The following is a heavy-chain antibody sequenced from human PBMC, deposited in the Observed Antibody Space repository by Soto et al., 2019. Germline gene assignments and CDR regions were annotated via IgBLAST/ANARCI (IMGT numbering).Heavy chain of an antibody. Sequence: QVQLVESGGGVVQPGRSLRLSCAASGFTFSSYAMRWVRQAPGKGLEWVAVISYDGSNKYYADSVKGRFTISRDNSKNTLYLQMNSLRAEDTAVYYCARADSDYYGMDVWGQGTTVTVSS. V-gene: IGHV3-30-3*01. CDR2: ISYDGSNK. CDR1: GFTFSSYA. D-gene: IGHD1-26*01. CDR3: ARADSDYYGMDV. J-gene: IGHJ6*02.